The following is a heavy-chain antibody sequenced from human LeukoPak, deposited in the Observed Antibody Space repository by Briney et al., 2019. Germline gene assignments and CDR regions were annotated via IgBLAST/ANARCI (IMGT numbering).Heavy chain of an antibody. V-gene: IGHV4-4*07. D-gene: IGHD1-1*01. J-gene: IGHJ3*02. CDR1: GGSISSYY. CDR2: IYTSGST. CDR3: ARDEKRYDWNDSPPVAFDI. Sequence: SETLSLTCTVSGGSISSYYWSWIRQPAGKGLEWIGRIYTSGSTNYNPSLKSRVTMSVDTSKNQFSLKLSSVTAADTAVYYCARDEKRYDWNDSPPVAFDIWGQGTMVTVSS.